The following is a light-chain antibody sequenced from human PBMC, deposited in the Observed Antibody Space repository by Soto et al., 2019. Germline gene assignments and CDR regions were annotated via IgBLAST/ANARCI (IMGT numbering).Light chain of an antibody. Sequence: SLLTQPPSASGTPGQRVTLSCSGSSSNIGSKTVNWYQQLPGTAPKLLIYSNYQRPSGVPDRFSGSKSGTSASLAISGLQSEDEADYYCSAWDASLNGYVFGTGTKVTVL. V-gene: IGLV1-44*01. CDR3: SAWDASLNGYV. CDR1: SSNIGSKT. CDR2: SNY. J-gene: IGLJ1*01.